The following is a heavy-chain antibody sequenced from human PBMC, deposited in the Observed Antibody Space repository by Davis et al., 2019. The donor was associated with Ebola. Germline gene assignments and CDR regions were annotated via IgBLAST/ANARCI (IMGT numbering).Heavy chain of an antibody. Sequence: MPSETLSLTCTVSGGSISSGGYYWSWIRQHPGKGLEWIGYIYYSGSTYYNPSLKSRVTISVDTSKNQFSLKLSSVTAADTAVYYCARMRKPYSSSWYWAFDIWGQGTMVTVSS. V-gene: IGHV4-31*03. CDR2: IYYSGST. CDR3: ARMRKPYSSSWYWAFDI. CDR1: GGSISSGGYY. D-gene: IGHD6-13*01. J-gene: IGHJ3*02.